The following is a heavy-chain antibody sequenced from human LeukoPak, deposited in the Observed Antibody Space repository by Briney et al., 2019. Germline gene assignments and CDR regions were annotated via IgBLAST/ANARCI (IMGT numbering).Heavy chain of an antibody. CDR3: ARDDGSSYYYEYFDY. Sequence: ASVKVSCKASGYTFTSYGISWVRQAPGQGLEWMGWIGAYNGNTNYAQNLQGRVTLTTETSTSTAYMELRSLISDDTAVYYCARDDGSSYYYEYFDYWGQGTLVTVSS. CDR1: GYTFTSYG. V-gene: IGHV1-18*01. J-gene: IGHJ4*02. D-gene: IGHD3-22*01. CDR2: IGAYNGNT.